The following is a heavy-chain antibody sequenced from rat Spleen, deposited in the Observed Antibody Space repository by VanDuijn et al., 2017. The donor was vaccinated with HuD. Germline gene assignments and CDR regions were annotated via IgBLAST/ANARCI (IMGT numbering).Heavy chain of an antibody. CDR3: ARSVFDY. CDR2: ISTGGGKT. J-gene: IGHJ2*01. CDR1: GFTFNNYY. V-gene: IGHV5-25*01. Sequence: EVQLVESGGGLVQPGRSLKLSCAASGFTFNNYYMAWVRQAPTKGLEWVASISTGGGKTYYRDSVKGRFTISRDNAKSTLYLQMDSLRSEDTATYYCARSVFDYWGQGVMVTVSS.